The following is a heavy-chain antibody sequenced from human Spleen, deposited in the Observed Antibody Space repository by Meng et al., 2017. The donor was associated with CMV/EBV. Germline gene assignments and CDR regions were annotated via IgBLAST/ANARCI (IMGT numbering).Heavy chain of an antibody. CDR2: IYYSGST. Sequence: GSLRLSCTVSGGSISSYYWSWIRQPPGKGLEWIGYIYYSGSTNYNPSLKSRVTISVDTSKNQFSLKLSSVTAADTAVYYCARAYCSSTSCYFDYYGMDVWGQGTTVTVSS. CDR3: ARAYCSSTSCYFDYYGMDV. CDR1: GGSISSYY. J-gene: IGHJ6*02. V-gene: IGHV4-59*12. D-gene: IGHD2-2*01.